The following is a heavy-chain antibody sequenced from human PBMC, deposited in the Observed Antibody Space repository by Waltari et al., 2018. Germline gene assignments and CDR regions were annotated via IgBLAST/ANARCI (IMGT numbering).Heavy chain of an antibody. CDR1: GGSISSYY. J-gene: IGHJ6*03. D-gene: IGHD6-13*01. V-gene: IGHV4-59*01. CDR2: IYYSGST. CDR3: ARAAAGTFPFYMDV. Sequence: QVQLQESGPGLVKPSETLSLTCTVPGGSISSYYWSWIRQPPGKGLEWIGYIYYSGSTNYNPSLKSRVTISVDTSKNQFSLKLSSVTAADTAVYYCARAAAGTFPFYMDVWGKGTTVTVSS.